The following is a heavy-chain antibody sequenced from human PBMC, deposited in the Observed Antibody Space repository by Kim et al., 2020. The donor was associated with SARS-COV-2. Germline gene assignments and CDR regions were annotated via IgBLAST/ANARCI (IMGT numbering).Heavy chain of an antibody. D-gene: IGHD5-12*01. J-gene: IGHJ3*02. V-gene: IGHV3-74*01. CDR3: ARDGGGLRPDI. Sequence: GGSLRLSCAASGFTFSRYWMHWVRQAPGKGLVWVSRIRGDGSSTSYADSVEGRFTISRDNAKNTLYLQMNSLRAEDTAVYYCARDGGGLRPDIWGHGTMVTVSS. CDR2: IRGDGSST. CDR1: GFTFSRYW.